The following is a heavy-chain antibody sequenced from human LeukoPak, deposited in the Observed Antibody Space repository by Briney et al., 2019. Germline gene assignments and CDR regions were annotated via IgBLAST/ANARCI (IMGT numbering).Heavy chain of an antibody. V-gene: IGHV1-2*06. Sequence: ASVKVSCKASGYTFTGYYMHWVRQAPGQGLEWMGRINPNSGGTNYAQKFQGRVTMTRDTSISTAYMELSGLRSDDTAVYYCARGVNGGNFWIDYMDVWGKGTTVTVSS. CDR1: GYTFTGYY. J-gene: IGHJ6*03. CDR3: ARGVNGGNFWIDYMDV. CDR2: INPNSGGT. D-gene: IGHD4-23*01.